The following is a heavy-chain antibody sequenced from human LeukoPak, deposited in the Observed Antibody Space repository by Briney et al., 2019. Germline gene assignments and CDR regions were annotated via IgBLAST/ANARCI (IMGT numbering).Heavy chain of an antibody. D-gene: IGHD2-2*01. CDR1: GYSFTSYW. V-gene: IGHV5-10-1*01. Sequence: GESLRISCKGSGYSFTSYWISWVRQMPGKGLEWMGRIDPSDSYTNYSPSFQGHVTISADKSISTAYLQWSSLKASDTAMYYCARTHCSSTSCYEGDNWLDPWGQGTLVTVSS. CDR3: ARTHCSSTSCYEGDNWLDP. J-gene: IGHJ5*02. CDR2: IDPSDSYT.